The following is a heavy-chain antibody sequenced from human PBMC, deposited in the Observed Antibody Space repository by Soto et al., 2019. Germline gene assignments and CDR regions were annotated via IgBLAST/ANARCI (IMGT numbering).Heavy chain of an antibody. Sequence: PSGTLALACAVSRGSISSGDYYWGWIRQPPGKGLEWIGYIYYSGSTYYNPSLKSRVTISVDTSKNPFSLNLSYVTAADTDVYYCATYEYGDYYYYDSSGYRPRYLAYRAQGT. CDR2: IYYSGST. J-gene: IGHJ1*01. CDR1: RGSISSGDYY. CDR3: ATYEYGDYYYYDSSGYRPRYLAY. V-gene: IGHV4-30-4*01. D-gene: IGHD3-22*01.